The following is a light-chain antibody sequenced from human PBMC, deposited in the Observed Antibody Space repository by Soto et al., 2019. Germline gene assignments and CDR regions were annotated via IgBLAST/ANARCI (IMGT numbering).Light chain of an antibody. V-gene: IGLV2-14*03. Sequence: QSVLTQPASVSGSPGQSITIFCTGTSSDVGGYNYVSWYQQRPGKPPKLMIYDVTNRLSGVSNRFSGSKSGSTASLTISGLQAEDEGDYYCSSYTNRNTVVFGGGTKLTVL. CDR1: SSDVGGYNY. CDR2: DVT. CDR3: SSYTNRNTVV. J-gene: IGLJ3*02.